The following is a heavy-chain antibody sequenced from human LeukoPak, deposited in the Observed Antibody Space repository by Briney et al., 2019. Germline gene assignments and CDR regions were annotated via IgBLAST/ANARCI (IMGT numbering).Heavy chain of an antibody. V-gene: IGHV3-30*18. Sequence: GGSLRLSCAASGFTFSSYGMHWVRQAPGKGLEWVAVISYDGSNKYYADSVKGRFTISRDNSKNTLYLQMNSLRAEDTAVYYCAKAVKYSSGWYDYYYMDVWGKGTTVTVSS. CDR3: AKAVKYSSGWYDYYYMDV. J-gene: IGHJ6*03. CDR1: GFTFSSYG. CDR2: ISYDGSNK. D-gene: IGHD6-19*01.